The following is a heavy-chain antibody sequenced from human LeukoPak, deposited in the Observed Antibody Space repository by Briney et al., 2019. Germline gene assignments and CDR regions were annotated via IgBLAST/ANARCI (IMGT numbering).Heavy chain of an antibody. D-gene: IGHD1-14*01. V-gene: IGHV1-18*01. J-gene: IGHJ4*02. CDR3: ARDKLSGQPPTDY. CDR2: INAYNGNT. Sequence: ASVKVSCKASGYTFTNYGISWVRQGPRQGLEWMGWINAYNGNTDYAQKFQGRVTMTTDTSTSTAYMELRSLRSDDTAMYYCARDKLSGQPPTDYWGQGTLVTVSS. CDR1: GYTFTNYG.